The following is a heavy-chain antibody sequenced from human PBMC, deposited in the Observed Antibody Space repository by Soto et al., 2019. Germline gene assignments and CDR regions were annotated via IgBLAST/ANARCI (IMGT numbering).Heavy chain of an antibody. D-gene: IGHD1-26*01. CDR3: ARPVAGGGSYFDYFDY. Sequence: QVQLVQSGAEVKKPGSSVKVSCKASGGTFSSYAISWVRQAPGQGLEWMGGIIPIFGTANYAQKFQGRVTITADQSTSTAYMELSRLGSEDPAVYYCARPVAGGGSYFDYFDYWGQGTLVTVSS. CDR2: IIPIFGTA. V-gene: IGHV1-69*01. J-gene: IGHJ4*02. CDR1: GGTFSSYA.